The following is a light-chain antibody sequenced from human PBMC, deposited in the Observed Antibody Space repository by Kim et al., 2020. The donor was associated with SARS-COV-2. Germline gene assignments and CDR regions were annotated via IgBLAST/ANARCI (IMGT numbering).Light chain of an antibody. CDR2: GNT. CDR1: SSNIENNY. J-gene: IGLJ1*01. V-gene: IGLV1-51*01. CDR3: GTWDSSLTSYV. Sequence: GQKVTIACSGSSSNIENNYVSWYQQLPGTTPQLLIYGNTKRPSGIPDRFSGSKSGTSATLGIAGLQTGDEADYYCGTWDSSLTSYVFGTGTKVTVL.